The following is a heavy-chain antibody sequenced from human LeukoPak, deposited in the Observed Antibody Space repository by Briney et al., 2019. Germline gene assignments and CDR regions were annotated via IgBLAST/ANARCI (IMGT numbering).Heavy chain of an antibody. V-gene: IGHV3-23*01. CDR2: ISASGDTT. J-gene: IGHJ3*02. D-gene: IGHD2/OR15-2a*01. Sequence: GGSLRLSCTASGLTFSGYAMSWLRQAPGKGLEWVSAISASGDTTYYADSVKGRFTISRDNSKYTLSLQMNSLRAEGTAVYYCARSVMTGSTTRAFDMWGQGTMVTVSS. CDR3: ARSVMTGSTTRAFDM. CDR1: GLTFSGYA.